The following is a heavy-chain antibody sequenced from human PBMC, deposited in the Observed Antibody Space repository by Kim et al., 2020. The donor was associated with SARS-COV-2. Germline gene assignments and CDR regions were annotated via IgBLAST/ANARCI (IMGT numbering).Heavy chain of an antibody. CDR3: AKAPSRELKN. CDR2: ISGSGEST. CDR1: GFTFSNYA. D-gene: IGHD1-26*01. V-gene: IGHV3-23*01. Sequence: GGSLRLSCAASGFTFSNYALSWVRQAPGKGLEWVSGISGSGESTYYADSVKGRFTISRDNSNNTLYLQMNSLRAEDTAVYYCAKAPSRELKNWGQGTLVTVSS. J-gene: IGHJ4*02.